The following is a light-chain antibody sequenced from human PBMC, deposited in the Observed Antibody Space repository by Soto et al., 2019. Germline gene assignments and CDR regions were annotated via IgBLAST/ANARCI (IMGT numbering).Light chain of an antibody. Sequence: EIVLTQSPDTLSLSPGERATLSCRANQSVTSSYLAWYQQRPGQAPRLLIYDASSRATGIPARFSGSGSGTDFTLTISRLEPEDFAVYYCQQYGSSPRLTFGGGTKVEIK. J-gene: IGKJ4*01. CDR3: QQYGSSPRLT. CDR1: QSVTSSY. CDR2: DAS. V-gene: IGKV3-20*01.